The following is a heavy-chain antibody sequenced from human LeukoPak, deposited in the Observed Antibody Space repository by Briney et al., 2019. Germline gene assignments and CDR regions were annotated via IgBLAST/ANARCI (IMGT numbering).Heavy chain of an antibody. J-gene: IGHJ4*02. CDR3: ARERAYGGYVNFEFEY. Sequence: PGGSLRLSCAASGFTFSTYSMNWVRQPTGKGLERVSSINPNSDYIYYADSVKGRFTISRDNAKNSLYLQMNSLRAEDTAVYYCARERAYGGYVNFEFEYWGQGTLVTVSS. D-gene: IGHD5-12*01. CDR1: GFTFSTYS. CDR2: INPNSDYI. V-gene: IGHV3-21*01.